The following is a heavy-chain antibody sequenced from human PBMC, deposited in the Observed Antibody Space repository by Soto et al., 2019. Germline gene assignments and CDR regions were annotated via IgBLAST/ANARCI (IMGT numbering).Heavy chain of an antibody. Sequence: QVHLVQSGAEVKKPGASVKVSCKTSGYTFSAYYMHWVRQAPGQGLEWMGWINPKSGSTLYAQKFQGRVTMTRDTSISTAYMELSRLRSDVTAVYYCARGGTFAYGTGGYSVYWGQGTLVTVSS. V-gene: IGHV1-2*02. CDR2: INPKSGST. J-gene: IGHJ4*02. CDR1: GYTFSAYY. CDR3: ARGGTFAYGTGGYSVY. D-gene: IGHD2-8*02.